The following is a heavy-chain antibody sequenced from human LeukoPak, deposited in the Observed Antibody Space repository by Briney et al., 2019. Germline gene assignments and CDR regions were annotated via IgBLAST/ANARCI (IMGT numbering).Heavy chain of an antibody. D-gene: IGHD4-17*01. CDR1: GFTFSNYA. V-gene: IGHV3-30-3*01. CDR3: AGSSPTNTVTKTQWYFGS. Sequence: PGRSLRLSCAASGFTFSNYAMHWVRQAPGKGLEWVAVILDDGSNKYYVDSVKGRFTISRDNSKNTLYLQMNSLRAEDTAVYYCAGSSPTNTVTKTQWYFGSWGQGTLVTVSS. J-gene: IGHJ4*02. CDR2: ILDDGSNK.